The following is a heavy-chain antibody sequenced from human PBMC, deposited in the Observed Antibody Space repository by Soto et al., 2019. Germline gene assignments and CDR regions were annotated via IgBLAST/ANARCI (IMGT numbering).Heavy chain of an antibody. V-gene: IGHV3-21*04. J-gene: IGHJ3*02. Sequence: PGGSVRLSCAASGFTFSSYNMNWVRQAPGKGLEWVSSISSSSTNIYYADSVKGRFTISRDNSKNTLYLQMNSLRAEDTAVYYCAKDRGGFFGPGADSFDIWGQGTMVTVSS. CDR1: GFTFSSYN. CDR3: AKDRGGFFGPGADSFDI. D-gene: IGHD3-3*01. CDR2: ISSSSTNI.